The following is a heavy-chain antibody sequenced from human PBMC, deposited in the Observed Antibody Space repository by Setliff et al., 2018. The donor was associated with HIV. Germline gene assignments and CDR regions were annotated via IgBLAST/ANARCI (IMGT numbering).Heavy chain of an antibody. V-gene: IGHV4-4*09. Sequence: PSETMSLTCTVSGGSISSYYWSWIRQPQGKGLEWIGYIDNSGSTNYNPSLKSRVTISVDTSKNQISLKLSSVTAADTAMYYCARRGYSYVERVYYYYMDVWGKGTTVTVSS. CDR1: GGSISSYY. CDR3: ARRGYSYVERVYYYYMDV. D-gene: IGHD5-18*01. J-gene: IGHJ6*03. CDR2: IDNSGST.